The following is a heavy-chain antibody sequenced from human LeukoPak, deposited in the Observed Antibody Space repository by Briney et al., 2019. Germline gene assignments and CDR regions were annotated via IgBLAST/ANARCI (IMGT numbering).Heavy chain of an antibody. CDR2: ISYDGSNK. V-gene: IGHV3-30*04. Sequence: GGSLRLSCAASGFTFSSYAMHWVRQAPGKGLEWVAVISYDGSNKYYADSVKGRFTISRDNSKNTLYLQMNSLRAEDTAVYYCARPVEMATISTNFDYWGQGTLVTVSS. J-gene: IGHJ4*02. CDR3: ARPVEMATISTNFDY. CDR1: GFTFSSYA. D-gene: IGHD5-24*01.